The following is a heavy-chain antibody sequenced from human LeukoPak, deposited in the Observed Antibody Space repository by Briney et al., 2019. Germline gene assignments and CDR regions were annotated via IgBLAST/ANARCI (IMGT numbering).Heavy chain of an antibody. CDR3: ARLTSSWSFDY. D-gene: IGHD6-13*01. CDR2: ISPDGSDT. J-gene: IGHJ4*02. V-gene: IGHV5-51*01. Sequence: GESLKISCGGSGYSFTNYWIGWVRQMPGKGLEWMGIISPDGSDTRYSPSFQGQVTISADKSITTAYLQWSSLKASDTAMYYCARLTSSWSFDYWGQGTLVTVSS. CDR1: GYSFTNYW.